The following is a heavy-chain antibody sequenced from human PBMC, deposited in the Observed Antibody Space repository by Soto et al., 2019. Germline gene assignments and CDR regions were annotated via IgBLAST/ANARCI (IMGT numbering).Heavy chain of an antibody. CDR3: ARGIWSGYGNYYYYGMDV. J-gene: IGHJ6*02. V-gene: IGHV1-46*01. CDR1: GYTFTSYY. Sequence: ASVKVSCKASGYTFTSYYMHWVRQAPGQGLEWMGIINPSGGSTSYAQKFQGRVTMTRDTSTSTVYMELSSLRSEDTAVYYCARGIWSGYGNYYYYGMDVWGQGTTVTVS. D-gene: IGHD3-3*01. CDR2: INPSGGST.